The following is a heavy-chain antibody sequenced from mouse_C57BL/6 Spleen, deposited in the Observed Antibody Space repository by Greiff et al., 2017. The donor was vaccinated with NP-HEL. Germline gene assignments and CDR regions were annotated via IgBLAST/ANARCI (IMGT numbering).Heavy chain of an antibody. D-gene: IGHD1-1*01. CDR1: GYTFTSYW. V-gene: IGHV1-69*01. J-gene: IGHJ3*01. CDR3: ASGYGSSGGFAY. Sequence: QVHVKQPGAELVMPGASVKLSCKASGYTFTSYWMRWVKQRPGQGLEWIGEIDPSDSYTNYNQKFKGKSTLTVDKSSSTAYMQLSSLTSEDSAVYYCASGYGSSGGFAYWGQGTLVTVSA. CDR2: IDPSDSYT.